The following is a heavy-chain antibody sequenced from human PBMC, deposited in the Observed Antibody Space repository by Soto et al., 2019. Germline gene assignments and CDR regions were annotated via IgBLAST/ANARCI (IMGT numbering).Heavy chain of an antibody. V-gene: IGHV4-59*08. D-gene: IGHD1-1*01. CDR2: IYYSGST. CDR3: ARLQYNFDY. J-gene: IGHJ4*02. Sequence: SETLSLTCTVSGGSISSYYWSWIRQPPGKGLEWIGYIYYSGSTNYNPSLKSRVTISVDTSRNQFSLKLSSVTAADTAVYYCARLQYNFDYWGQGTLVTVSS. CDR1: GGSISSYY.